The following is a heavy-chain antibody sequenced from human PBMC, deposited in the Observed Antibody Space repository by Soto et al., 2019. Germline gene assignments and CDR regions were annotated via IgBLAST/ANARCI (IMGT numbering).Heavy chain of an antibody. CDR3: ARDQRSSWYPVYYYYYGMDV. D-gene: IGHD6-13*01. V-gene: IGHV1-18*04. Sequence: QVQLVQSGAEVKKPGASVKVSCKASGYTFTSYGISWVRQAPGQGLEWMGWISAYNGNTNYAQKLQGRVTMTTDTSTSTAYMELRSLRSDDTAVYYCARDQRSSWYPVYYYYYGMDVWGQGTTVTVSS. CDR2: ISAYNGNT. J-gene: IGHJ6*02. CDR1: GYTFTSYG.